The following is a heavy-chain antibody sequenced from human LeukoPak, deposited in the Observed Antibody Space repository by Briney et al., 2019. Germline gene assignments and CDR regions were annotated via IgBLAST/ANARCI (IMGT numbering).Heavy chain of an antibody. CDR3: ARGHTHNGGIAVQD. CDR1: GGSISSGSYY. V-gene: IGHV4-39*07. D-gene: IGHD6-13*01. CDR2: IYYSGST. Sequence: SETLSLTCTVSGGSISSGSYYWSWIRQPPGKGLEWIGSIYYSGSTYYNPSLKSRVTISVDTSKNQFSLKLSSVTAADTAVYYCARGHTHNGGIAVQDWGQGTLVTVSS. J-gene: IGHJ1*01.